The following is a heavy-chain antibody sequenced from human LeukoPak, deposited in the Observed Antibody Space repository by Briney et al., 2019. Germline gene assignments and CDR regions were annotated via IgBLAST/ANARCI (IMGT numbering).Heavy chain of an antibody. V-gene: IGHV3-13*01. CDR3: ARSGGFDY. Sequence: GGSLRLSCAASGFTLSDYDMHWVRRGTGKGLEWVSAIGAAGDTYYQGSVKGRFTISRDEAKNFLYLQMNSLRVEDTAVYYCARSGGFDYWGQGTLVTVSS. D-gene: IGHD1-14*01. CDR1: GFTLSDYD. J-gene: IGHJ4*02. CDR2: IGAAGDT.